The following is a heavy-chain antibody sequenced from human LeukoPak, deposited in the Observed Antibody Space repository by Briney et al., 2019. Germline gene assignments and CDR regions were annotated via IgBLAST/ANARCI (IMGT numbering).Heavy chain of an antibody. V-gene: IGHV3-11*03. CDR1: GSTFSDCY. CDR2: ISRSSSYP. CDR3: GRTMVWGVNSYYFDY. Sequence: PGGPLRLSCTVPGSTFSDCYMSGIPRAPGKGREGVSYISRSSSYPHYAHSVKARSTISRDNAKTSLYVQMNTLRAAATPVYYCGRTMVWGVNSYYFDYWGRGTPVTVSS. D-gene: IGHD3-10*01. J-gene: IGHJ4*02.